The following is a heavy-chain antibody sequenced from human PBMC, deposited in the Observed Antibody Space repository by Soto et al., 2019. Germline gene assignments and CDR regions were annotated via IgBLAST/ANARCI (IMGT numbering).Heavy chain of an antibody. CDR3: ARDFSGPMDY. Sequence: ASVKVSCKATGYTFTNYYMHWVRQAPGQGLEWMGIIYPSGGSTRNAQKFQGRVTMTRDTSTSTVYMELSSLRSEDTAVYYCARDFSGPMDYWGRGTLVTVSS. CDR2: IYPSGGST. CDR1: GYTFTNYY. J-gene: IGHJ4*02. D-gene: IGHD3-10*01. V-gene: IGHV1-46*01.